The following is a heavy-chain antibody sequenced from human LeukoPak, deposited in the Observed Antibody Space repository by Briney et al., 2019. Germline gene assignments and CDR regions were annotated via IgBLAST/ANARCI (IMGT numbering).Heavy chain of an antibody. CDR3: ARGCTSRGVIIRRHWFDP. CDR1: GGSISSGDYY. V-gene: IGHV4-30-4*01. CDR2: IYYSGST. J-gene: IGHJ5*02. Sequence: SQTLSLTCTVSGGSISSGDYYWSWIRQPPGKGLEWIGYIYYSGSTYYNPSLKSRVTISVDTSKNQFSLKLSSVTAADTAVHYCARGCTSRGVIIRRHWFDPWGQGTLVTVSS. D-gene: IGHD3-10*01.